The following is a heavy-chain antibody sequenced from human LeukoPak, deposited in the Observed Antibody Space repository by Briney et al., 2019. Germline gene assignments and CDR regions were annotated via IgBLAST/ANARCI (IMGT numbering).Heavy chain of an antibody. CDR2: ISSSSSYI. CDR1: GFTFSSYS. J-gene: IGHJ4*02. Sequence: GGSLRLSCAASGFTFSSYSMNWVRQAPGKGLEWVSSISSSSSYIYYADSVKGRFTISRDNAKNSLYLQMNSLRAEDTAVYYCARDYTVTTYVTSYFDYWGQGTLVTVSS. CDR3: ARDYTVTTYVTSYFDY. V-gene: IGHV3-21*01. D-gene: IGHD4-11*01.